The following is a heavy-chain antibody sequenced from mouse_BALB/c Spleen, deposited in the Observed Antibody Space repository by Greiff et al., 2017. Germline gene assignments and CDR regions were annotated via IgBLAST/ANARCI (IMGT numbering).Heavy chain of an antibody. J-gene: IGHJ3*01. CDR2: ISSGGGST. Sequence: DVMLVESGAGLVKPGGSLKLSCAASGFAFSSYDMSWVRQTPEKRLEWVAYISSGGGSTYYPDTVKGRFTISRDNAKNTLYLQMSSLKSEDTAMYYCARDGSSYGWFAYWGQGTLVTVSA. CDR3: ARDGSSYGWFAY. D-gene: IGHD1-1*01. V-gene: IGHV5-12-1*01. CDR1: GFAFSSYD.